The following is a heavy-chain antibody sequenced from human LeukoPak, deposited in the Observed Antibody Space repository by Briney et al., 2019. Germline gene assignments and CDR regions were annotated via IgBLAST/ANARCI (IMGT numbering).Heavy chain of an antibody. V-gene: IGHV4-59*11. J-gene: IGHJ5*02. CDR3: ARDQDQLLDP. CDR2: ISYTGST. Sequence: SETLSLTCTVSGGSISSHYWSWVRQPPGKGLKWIGYISYTGSTNYNPSLKSRVTISIDTSKNQFSLKLSSVTAADTAVYYCARDQDQLLDPWGQGTLVTVSS. D-gene: IGHD1-1*01. CDR1: GGSISSHY.